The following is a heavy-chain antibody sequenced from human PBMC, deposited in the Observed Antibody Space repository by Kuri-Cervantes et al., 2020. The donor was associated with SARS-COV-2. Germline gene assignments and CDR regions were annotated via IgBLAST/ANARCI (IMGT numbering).Heavy chain of an antibody. V-gene: IGHV3-30-3*01. Sequence: GGSLRLSCAASGFTFSSYAMHWVRQAPGKGLEWVSVISYDGSNKYYADSVKGRFTISRDNSKNTLYLKMNSLRDEDTAVYYCARGDASDIWGQGTMVTVSS. CDR1: GFTFSSYA. CDR3: ARGDASDI. J-gene: IGHJ3*02. CDR2: ISYDGSNK.